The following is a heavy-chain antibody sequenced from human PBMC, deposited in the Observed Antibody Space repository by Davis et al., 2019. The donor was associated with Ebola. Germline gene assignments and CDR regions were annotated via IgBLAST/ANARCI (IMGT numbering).Heavy chain of an antibody. J-gene: IGHJ5*02. Sequence: MPSETLSLTCSVSGGSFSSYHWSWIRQPPGRGLEWIGYLHYSGSTNYNPSLKSRVTTSVDTSTNQFPLKLTTVTAADTAVYYCARLSYYYDDSAYSRPYNWFDPWGQGTLVTVSS. CDR2: LHYSGST. CDR1: GGSFSSYH. D-gene: IGHD3-22*01. CDR3: ARLSYYYDDSAYSRPYNWFDP. V-gene: IGHV4-59*08.